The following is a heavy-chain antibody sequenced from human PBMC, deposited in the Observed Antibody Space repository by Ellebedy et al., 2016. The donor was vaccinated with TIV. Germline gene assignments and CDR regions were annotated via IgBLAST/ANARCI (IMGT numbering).Heavy chain of an antibody. CDR3: AAPSRANYDILTGPDFYYHGLDV. J-gene: IGHJ6*02. CDR1: GHSFTSYG. CDR2: ISAYNGNT. V-gene: IGHV1-18*04. D-gene: IGHD3-9*01. Sequence: AASVKVSCKASGHSFTSYGISWVRQAPGQGLEWLGWISAYNGNTNYAQKMQGRVTMTIDTSTSTAYMEVRSLRSDDTAVYYCAAPSRANYDILTGPDFYYHGLDVWGQGTAVTVSS.